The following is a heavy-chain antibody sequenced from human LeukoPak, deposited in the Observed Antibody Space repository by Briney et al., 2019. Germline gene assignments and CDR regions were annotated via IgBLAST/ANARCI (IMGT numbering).Heavy chain of an antibody. CDR1: GGTFSSYA. J-gene: IGHJ4*02. CDR2: IIPIFGTA. D-gene: IGHD3-10*01. V-gene: IGHV1-69*13. CDR3: ARDAGIKAGYFDY. Sequence: GASVKVSCKASGGTFSSYAISWVRQAPGQGLEWMGGIIPIFGTANYAQKFQGRVTITADESTSIAYMELSSLRSEDTAVYYCARDAGIKAGYFDYWGQGTLVTVSS.